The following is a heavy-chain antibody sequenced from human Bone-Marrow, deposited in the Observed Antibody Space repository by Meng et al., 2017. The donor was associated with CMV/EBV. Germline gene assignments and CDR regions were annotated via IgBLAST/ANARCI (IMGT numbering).Heavy chain of an antibody. CDR1: GFTFSSYC. CDR3: AIRPYFGMVTTDY. V-gene: IGHV3-30*02. J-gene: IGHJ4*02. D-gene: IGHD3-3*01. Sequence: GESLKISCAASGFTFSSYCMHWVRQAPGKGLEWVAFIRYDGSNKYYADSVKGRFTISRDNSKNTLYLQMNSLRAEDTAVYYCAIRPYFGMVTTDYWGQGTMVTVSS. CDR2: IRYDGSNK.